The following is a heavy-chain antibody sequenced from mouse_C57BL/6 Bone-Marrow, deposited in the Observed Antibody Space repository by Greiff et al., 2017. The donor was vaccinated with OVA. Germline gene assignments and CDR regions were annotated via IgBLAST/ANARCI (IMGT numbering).Heavy chain of an antibody. D-gene: IGHD2-14*01. CDR2: IRSKSSNYAT. CDR3: VREAGTGDYYAMDY. J-gene: IGHJ4*01. Sequence: EVMLVESGGGLVQPKGSLKLSCAASGFTFNTYAMHWVRQAPGKGLEWVARIRSKSSNYATYYADSVKDRFTISRDDSQSMLYLQMNNLKTEDTAMYYCVREAGTGDYYAMDYWGQGTSVTVSS. CDR1: GFTFNTYA. V-gene: IGHV10-3*01.